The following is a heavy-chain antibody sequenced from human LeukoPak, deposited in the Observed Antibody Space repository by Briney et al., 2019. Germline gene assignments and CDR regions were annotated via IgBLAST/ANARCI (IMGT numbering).Heavy chain of an antibody. CDR3: ARAGETTFAF. V-gene: IGHV4-59*01. CDR2: IYYSGST. CDR1: GGSIRSYY. J-gene: IGHJ4*02. D-gene: IGHD3-16*01. Sequence: SETLSLTCTVSGGSIRSYYWSWIRQPPGKGLELIGYIYYSGSTNYNPSLKSRVTISVDTSKNQFSLKLSSVTAADTAVYYCARAGETTFAFWGQGTLVTVSS.